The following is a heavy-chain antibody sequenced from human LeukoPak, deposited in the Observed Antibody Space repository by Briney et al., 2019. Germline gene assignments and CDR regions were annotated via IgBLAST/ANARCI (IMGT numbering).Heavy chain of an antibody. D-gene: IGHD3-10*01. V-gene: IGHV3-33*01. Sequence: PGGSLRLSCAASGFTFSSYGMHWVRQAPGKGLEWVAVIWYDGSNKYYADSVKGRFTISRDNSKNTLYLQMNSLRAEDTAVYYCARVSALPGNLLSMIGELDYWGQGTLVTVSS. CDR1: GFTFSSYG. CDR2: IWYDGSNK. J-gene: IGHJ4*02. CDR3: ARVSALPGNLLSMIGELDY.